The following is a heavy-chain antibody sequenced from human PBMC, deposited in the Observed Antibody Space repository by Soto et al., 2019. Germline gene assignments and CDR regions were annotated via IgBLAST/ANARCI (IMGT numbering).Heavy chain of an antibody. Sequence: PSETLSLTCTVSGGSISSSSYYWGWIRQPPGKGLEWVGSIYYSGSTYYNPSLKSRVTISVDTSKNQFSLKLSSVTAADTAVYYCARLGYCSGGSCPQFDYWGQGTLVTVSS. CDR1: GGSISSSSYY. D-gene: IGHD2-15*01. V-gene: IGHV4-39*01. CDR3: ARLGYCSGGSCPQFDY. J-gene: IGHJ4*02. CDR2: IYYSGST.